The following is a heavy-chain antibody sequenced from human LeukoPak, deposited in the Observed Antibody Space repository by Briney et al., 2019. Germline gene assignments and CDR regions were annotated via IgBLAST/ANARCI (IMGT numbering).Heavy chain of an antibody. Sequence: GGSLRLSCGASGFTFSSYSMNWLRQAPGKGLEWVSYISSSSSTIYYADSVKGRVTVSRDNAKNSLYLQMNSLRADDTAVYYCARDFGFSPSSGYSFDYWGQGTLVTVSS. CDR1: GFTFSSYS. V-gene: IGHV3-48*01. CDR3: ARDFGFSPSSGYSFDY. D-gene: IGHD3-22*01. CDR2: ISSSSSTI. J-gene: IGHJ4*02.